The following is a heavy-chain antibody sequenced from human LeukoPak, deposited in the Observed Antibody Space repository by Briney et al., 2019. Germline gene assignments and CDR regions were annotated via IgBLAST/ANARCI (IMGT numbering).Heavy chain of an antibody. CDR1: GGSISSGFYY. J-gene: IGHJ5*02. CDR3: ARGPMRGWFDP. CDR2: IYTSGST. Sequence: SETLSLTCTVSGGSISSGFYYWSWIRQPAGKGLEWIGRIYTSGSTNYNPSLKSRVTISVDTSKNQFSLKLSSVTAADTAVYYCARGPMRGWFDPWGQGTLVTVSS. V-gene: IGHV4-61*02.